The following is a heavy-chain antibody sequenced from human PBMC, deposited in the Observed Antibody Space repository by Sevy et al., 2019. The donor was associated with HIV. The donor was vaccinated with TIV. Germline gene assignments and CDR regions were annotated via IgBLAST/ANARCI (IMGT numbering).Heavy chain of an antibody. V-gene: IGHV3-15*01. CDR1: GFTVSDGW. CDR2: IRGKTNGGTV. J-gene: IGHJ4*02. Sequence: GGCLRLSCAGSGFTVSDGWMYWVRQAPGRGLEWVGRIRGKTNGGTVDYAAPVKGRFTISSDDSKNTLYLQMNSLKTEDTALYYCATRLYDYWGQGTLVTVSS. CDR3: ATRLYDY. D-gene: IGHD2-8*01.